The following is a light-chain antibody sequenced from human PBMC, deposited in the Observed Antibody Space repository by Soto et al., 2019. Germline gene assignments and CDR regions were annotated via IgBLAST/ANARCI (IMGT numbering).Light chain of an antibody. CDR1: QGISSY. CDR3: QGLNDYPST. J-gene: IGKJ5*01. CDR2: AAS. V-gene: IGKV1-9*01. Sequence: DIQLTQSPSFLSASVGDRVTITCRASQGISSYLAWYQQKPGEAPKFLIYAASILRGGVPSRFIGSGSGTEFTRTISSLQPEDFATYNCQGLNDYPSTFGQGTRLEIK.